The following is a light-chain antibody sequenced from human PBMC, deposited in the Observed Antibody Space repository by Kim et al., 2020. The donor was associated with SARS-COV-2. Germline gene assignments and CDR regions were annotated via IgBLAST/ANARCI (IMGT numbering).Light chain of an antibody. V-gene: IGLV10-54*01. Sequence: RQPATLTCTGNTNNVGDQGAAWLQQHQGHPPKLLSYSDNNRPSGISERLSASRSGNTASLTITGLQPEDEADYYCSAWDSSLSAWVFGGGTKLTVL. CDR2: SDN. CDR1: TNNVGDQG. J-gene: IGLJ3*02. CDR3: SAWDSSLSAWV.